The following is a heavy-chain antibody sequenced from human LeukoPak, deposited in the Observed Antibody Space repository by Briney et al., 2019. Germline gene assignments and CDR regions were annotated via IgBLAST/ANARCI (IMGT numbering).Heavy chain of an antibody. CDR1: RFTFSSYA. Sequence: GGSLRLSCAASRFTFSSYAMSWVRQAPGKGLEWVSAISGSGGSTYYADSVKGRFTNSRDNSKNTLYLQMNSLRAEDTAVYYCAKVGYSSGWPNQFDYWGQGTLVTVSS. D-gene: IGHD6-19*01. CDR2: ISGSGGST. V-gene: IGHV3-23*01. CDR3: AKVGYSSGWPNQFDY. J-gene: IGHJ4*02.